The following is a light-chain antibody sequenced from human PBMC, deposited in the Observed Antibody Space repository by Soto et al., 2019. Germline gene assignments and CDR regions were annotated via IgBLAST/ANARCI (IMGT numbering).Light chain of an antibody. CDR1: ESVSSH. Sequence: EILLTQSPATLSVSPGQRATLSCRASESVSSHLAWYQQKPGQAPRLLIYDSSTRATGIPARFSGSESGTEFTLTISSLQSEDFAVYYCHHYHNWPMTFGQGTRLEIK. J-gene: IGKJ5*01. CDR2: DSS. V-gene: IGKV3-15*01. CDR3: HHYHNWPMT.